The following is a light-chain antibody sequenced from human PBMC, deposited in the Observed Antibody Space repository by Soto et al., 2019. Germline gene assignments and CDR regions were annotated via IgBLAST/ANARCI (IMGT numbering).Light chain of an antibody. V-gene: IGKV3-20*01. CDR3: QQYGSSRWT. CDR1: QSVSSSY. CDR2: GAS. J-gene: IGKJ1*01. Sequence: EIVLTQSPGTLSLSPGERATLSCRASQSVSSSYLAWYQQKPGQAPRPLIYGASSRAIGIPDRFSGSGSGTFFSFTFSRLEPEDFAVYYCQQYGSSRWTFGQGTKGDIK.